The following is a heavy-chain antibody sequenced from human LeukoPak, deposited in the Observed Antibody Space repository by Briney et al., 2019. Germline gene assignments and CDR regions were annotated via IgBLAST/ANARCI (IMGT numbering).Heavy chain of an antibody. CDR1: GYTFITYY. D-gene: IGHD6-19*01. CDR2: INPNSGGT. CDR3: ARDGAVAGTAYPEY. J-gene: IGHJ4*02. Sequence: VASVKVSCKASGYTFITYYMHWVRQAPGQGLEWMGWINPNSGGTKYAQKFQGRVTMTRDTSISTAYMELSSLTSDDTALYYCARDGAVAGTAYPEYWGQGTLVTVSS. V-gene: IGHV1-2*02.